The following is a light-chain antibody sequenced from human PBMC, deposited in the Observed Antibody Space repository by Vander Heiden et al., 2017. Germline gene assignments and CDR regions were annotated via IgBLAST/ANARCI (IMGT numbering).Light chain of an antibody. CDR3: QQTNSYPLT. V-gene: IGKV1-12*01. J-gene: IGKJ4*01. CDR1: QDISSW. Sequence: DIQMAQSPSSVSASVGDRVTITCRASQDISSWLAWYQQKPGKAPKLLIFAASNLLSGVPSTFSGSGSGTDFTLTIISLKPEDFATYYCQQTNSYPLTFGGGTKVEIK. CDR2: AAS.